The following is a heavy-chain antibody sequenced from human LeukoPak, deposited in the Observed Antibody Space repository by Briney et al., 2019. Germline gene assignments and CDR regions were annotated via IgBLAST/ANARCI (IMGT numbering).Heavy chain of an antibody. CDR2: ISSSGSTT. CDR1: GFTFSSYE. D-gene: IGHD3-10*01. CDR3: VWFGEFQDF. Sequence: GGSLRLSCAASGFTFSSYEMNWVRQAPGKGLEWVSYISSSGSTTYYADSVKGRFPISRDNAKKSLYLQMNSLRVEDTAVYYCVWFGEFQDFWGQGTLVTVSS. J-gene: IGHJ4*02. V-gene: IGHV3-48*03.